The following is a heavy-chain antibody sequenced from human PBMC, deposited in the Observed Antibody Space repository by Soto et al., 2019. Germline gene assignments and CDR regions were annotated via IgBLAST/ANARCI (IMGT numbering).Heavy chain of an antibody. J-gene: IGHJ6*02. CDR2: INPSVGST. V-gene: IGHV1-46*01. CDR1: GYSFTTYN. Sequence: QVQLVQSGTEVKKPGASVKVSRKASGYSFTTYNLHWVRQAPGQGLEWMGIINPSVGSTTYAQNFQDRVTMTRDTSTTTVYMELSSLRSEDTAVYYCARARDMDVWGQGTTVTVSS. CDR3: ARARDMDV.